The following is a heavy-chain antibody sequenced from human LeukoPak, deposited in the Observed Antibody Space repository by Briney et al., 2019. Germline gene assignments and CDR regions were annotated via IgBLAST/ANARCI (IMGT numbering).Heavy chain of an antibody. CDR2: IYTSGST. Sequence: PSETLSLTCTVSGGSISSYYWSWLRQPAGKGLEWIGRIYTSGSTNYNPSLKSRVTMSVDTSKNQFSLKLSSVTAADTAVYYCARESIAAAGSYLFDYWGQGTLVTVSS. CDR1: GGSISSYY. J-gene: IGHJ4*02. CDR3: ARESIAAAGSYLFDY. V-gene: IGHV4-4*07. D-gene: IGHD6-13*01.